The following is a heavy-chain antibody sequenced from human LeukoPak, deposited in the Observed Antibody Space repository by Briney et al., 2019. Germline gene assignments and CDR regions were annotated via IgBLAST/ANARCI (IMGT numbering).Heavy chain of an antibody. J-gene: IGHJ4*02. V-gene: IGHV4-34*01. CDR1: DGSFSGFY. CDR2: INHSGGT. CDR3: ARADYYDSSGYGGS. D-gene: IGHD3-22*01. Sequence: SETLPLTCAVYDGSFSGFYWSWIRQPPGKGLEWIGEINHSGGTNYNPSLKSRVTISVDTSKDQFSLKLSSVTAADTAVYYCARADYYDSSGYGGSWGQGTLVTVSS.